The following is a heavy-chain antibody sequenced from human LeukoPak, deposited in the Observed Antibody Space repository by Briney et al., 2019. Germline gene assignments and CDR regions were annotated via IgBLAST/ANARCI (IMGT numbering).Heavy chain of an antibody. CDR3: ARDRNGVAPLVI. CDR2: INPNSGGT. CDR1: GYTFTGYY. Sequence: EASVKVSCKASGYTFTGYYIHWVRQAPGQGLEWMGWINPNSGGTNYAQKFQGRVTMTRDTSVSTAYMELSRLRSDDTAVYYCARDRNGVAPLVIWGQGTMVTVSS. D-gene: IGHD2-8*01. V-gene: IGHV1-2*02. J-gene: IGHJ3*02.